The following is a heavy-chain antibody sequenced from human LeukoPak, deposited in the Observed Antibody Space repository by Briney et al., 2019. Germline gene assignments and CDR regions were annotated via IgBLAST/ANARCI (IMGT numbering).Heavy chain of an antibody. CDR1: GFTLSSYA. Sequence: PGGSLRLSCAASGFTLSSYAMHWVRQAPGKGLEWVAVISYDGSNKYYADSMKGRFTISRDNSKNTLYLQMNSLRAEDTAVYYCARDTAMAGFDAFDIWGQGTMVPVSS. V-gene: IGHV3-30*04. CDR2: ISYDGSNK. D-gene: IGHD5-18*01. CDR3: ARDTAMAGFDAFDI. J-gene: IGHJ3*02.